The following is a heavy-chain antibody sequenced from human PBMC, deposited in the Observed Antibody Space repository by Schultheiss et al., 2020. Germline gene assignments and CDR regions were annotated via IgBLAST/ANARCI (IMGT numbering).Heavy chain of an antibody. Sequence: SETLSLTCTVSGGSISSGGYYWSWIRQHPGKGLEWIGYIYYSGSTYYNPSLKSRVTISVDTSKNQFSLKLSSVTAADTAVYYCARDRPVSGWPGVFDYWGQGTLVTVSS. CDR1: GGSISSGGYY. CDR2: IYYSGST. V-gene: IGHV4-31*03. J-gene: IGHJ4*02. CDR3: ARDRPVSGWPGVFDY. D-gene: IGHD6-19*01.